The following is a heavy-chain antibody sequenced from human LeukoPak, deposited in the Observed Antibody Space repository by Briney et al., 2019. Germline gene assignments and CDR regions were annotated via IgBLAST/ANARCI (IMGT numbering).Heavy chain of an antibody. J-gene: IGHJ4*02. V-gene: IGHV3-33*06. CDR2: IWYDGSNK. D-gene: IGHD3-9*01. CDR3: AKGNFILTGLDY. Sequence: GRSLRLSCAASGFTFSSYAMHWVRQAPGKGLEWVALIWYDGSNKYYADSVKGRFTISRDNSKNTVYLQMSSLRAEDTAVYYCAKGNFILTGLDYLGRRSLVTVSS. CDR1: GFTFSSYA.